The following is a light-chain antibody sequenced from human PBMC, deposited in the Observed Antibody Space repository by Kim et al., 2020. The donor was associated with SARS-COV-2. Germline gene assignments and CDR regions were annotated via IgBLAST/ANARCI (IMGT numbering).Light chain of an antibody. CDR1: QSVTSSY. CDR2: GAS. V-gene: IGKV3-20*01. Sequence: EIVLTQSPGTLSLSPGERATLSCTASQSVTSSYLAWYQQKPGQPPRLLIYGASNRATGIPDRFSGSGSGTDFTLTISRLESEDLAVYYCQQYGTSLRTFGQESKVDIK. CDR3: QQYGTSLRT. J-gene: IGKJ1*01.